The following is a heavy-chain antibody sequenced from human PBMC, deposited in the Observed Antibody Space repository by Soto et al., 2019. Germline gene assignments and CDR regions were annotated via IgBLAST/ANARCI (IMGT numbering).Heavy chain of an antibody. CDR1: GGSVSSSSYY. J-gene: IGHJ4*02. Sequence: QLQLQESGPGLVKPSETLSLTCTVSGGSVSSSSYYWGWVRQPPGKGLGWIGSVYYSGSTYYNPSLESRVTISVDKSKNQFSLKLMSLSAADTALYYCGRLEGLATISYYFDYWGQGALVTVSS. CDR3: GRLEGLATISYYFDY. CDR2: VYYSGST. D-gene: IGHD3-9*01. V-gene: IGHV4-39*01.